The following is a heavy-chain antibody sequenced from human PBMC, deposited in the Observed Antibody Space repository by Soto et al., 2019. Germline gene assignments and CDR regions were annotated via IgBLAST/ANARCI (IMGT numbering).Heavy chain of an antibody. CDR3: ARDTLSSSIAARSPHQRYGMDV. J-gene: IGHJ6*02. CDR1: GFTFSSYA. CDR2: ISYDGSNK. D-gene: IGHD6-6*01. Sequence: QVQLVESGGGVVQPGRSLRLSCAASGFTFSSYAMHWVHQAPGKGLEWVAVISYDGSNKYYADSVKGRFTISRDNSKNTLYLQMNSLRAEDTAVYYCARDTLSSSIAARSPHQRYGMDVWGQGTTVTVSS. V-gene: IGHV3-30-3*01.